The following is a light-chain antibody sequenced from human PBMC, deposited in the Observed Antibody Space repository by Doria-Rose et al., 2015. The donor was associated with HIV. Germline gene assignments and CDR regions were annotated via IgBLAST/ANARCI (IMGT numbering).Light chain of an antibody. CDR2: AAS. CDR1: QTVSTY. Sequence: DIPVTQSPSSLSASIGDRVTITCRASQTVSTYLNWFQQVPGRAPKLLIYAASRLQSGVPSRFSGSGSGTDFTLTISGLQPGDFATYYCQQTYSSPPWTFGQGTKVEMK. CDR3: QQTYSSPPWT. V-gene: IGKV1-39*01. J-gene: IGKJ1*01.